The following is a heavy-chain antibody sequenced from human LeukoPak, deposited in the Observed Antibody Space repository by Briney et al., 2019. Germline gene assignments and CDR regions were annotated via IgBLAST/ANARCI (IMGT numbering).Heavy chain of an antibody. CDR1: GYSISSGYY. CDR2: IHTSGIT. D-gene: IGHD1-26*01. Sequence: SETLSLTCTVSGYSISSGYYWSWIRQPAGKGLEYIGRIHTSGITNYNPSLKSRVTMSGDTSKNQFSLKLSSVTAADTAVYYCARDLGSNYVYFDYWGQGSLVTVSS. J-gene: IGHJ4*02. V-gene: IGHV4-4*07. CDR3: ARDLGSNYVYFDY.